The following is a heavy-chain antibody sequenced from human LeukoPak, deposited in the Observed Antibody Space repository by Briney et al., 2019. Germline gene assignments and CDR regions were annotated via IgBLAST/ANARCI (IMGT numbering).Heavy chain of an antibody. D-gene: IGHD5-12*01. CDR3: ARGAYSGYDSVSYWFDP. CDR2: ITPILGIA. V-gene: IGHV1-69*04. CDR1: GGTFSSYA. Sequence: ASVKVSCKASGGTFSSYAISWVRQAPGQGLEWMGRITPILGIANYAQKFQGRVTITADKSTSTAYMELSSLRSEDTAVYYCARGAYSGYDSVSYWFDPWGQGTLVTVSS. J-gene: IGHJ5*02.